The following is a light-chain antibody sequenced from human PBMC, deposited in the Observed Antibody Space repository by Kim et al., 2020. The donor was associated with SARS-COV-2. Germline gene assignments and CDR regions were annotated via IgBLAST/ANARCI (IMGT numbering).Light chain of an antibody. CDR1: NIGSKS. Sequence: APGKTARITCGGNNIGSKSVHWYQQKPGQAPGLVIYYDSDRPSGIPERFSGSNSGNTATLNISRVEAGDEADYYCQVWDSSSDHWVFGGGTQLTVL. CDR3: QVWDSSSDHWV. V-gene: IGLV3-21*04. CDR2: YDS. J-gene: IGLJ3*02.